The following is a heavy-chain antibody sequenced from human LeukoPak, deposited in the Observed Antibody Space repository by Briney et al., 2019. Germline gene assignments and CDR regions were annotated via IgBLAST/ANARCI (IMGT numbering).Heavy chain of an antibody. D-gene: IGHD6-6*01. CDR2: ISGGGGST. J-gene: IGHJ5*02. Sequence: GGSLRLSCAASGFTFSSYAMSWVRQAPGKGLEWVSGISGGGGSTYYADSVKGRFTISRDNSKNTLYLQMNSLRAEDTAVYYCAKDYSSSSTNWFDPWGQGTLVTVPS. CDR3: AKDYSSSSTNWFDP. CDR1: GFTFSSYA. V-gene: IGHV3-23*01.